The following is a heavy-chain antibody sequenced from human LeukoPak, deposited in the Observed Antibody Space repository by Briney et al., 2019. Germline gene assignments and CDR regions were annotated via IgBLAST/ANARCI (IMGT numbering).Heavy chain of an antibody. CDR3: ARVDTAMVIDY. D-gene: IGHD5-18*01. J-gene: IGHJ4*02. V-gene: IGHV1-46*01. Sequence: XAPGQXXXWMGIINPSGGSTSYAQKFQGRVTMTRDTSTSTVYMELSSLRSEDTAVYYCARVDTAMVIDYWGQGTLVTVSS. CDR2: INPSGGST.